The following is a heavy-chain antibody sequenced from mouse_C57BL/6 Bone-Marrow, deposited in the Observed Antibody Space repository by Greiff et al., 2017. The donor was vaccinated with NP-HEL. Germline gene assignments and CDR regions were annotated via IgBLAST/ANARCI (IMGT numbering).Heavy chain of an antibody. D-gene: IGHD4-1*02. CDR3: ARYRASTGTRAMDY. Sequence: VQLQQSGAELAKPGASVKLSCKASGYTFTSYWMHWVKQRPGQGLEWIGYINPSSGYTKYNQKFKDKATLTADKTSSTAYMQMSSLTYEDTAVYYCARYRASTGTRAMDYWGQGNSVTVSS. V-gene: IGHV1-7*01. J-gene: IGHJ4*01. CDR1: GYTFTSYW. CDR2: INPSSGYT.